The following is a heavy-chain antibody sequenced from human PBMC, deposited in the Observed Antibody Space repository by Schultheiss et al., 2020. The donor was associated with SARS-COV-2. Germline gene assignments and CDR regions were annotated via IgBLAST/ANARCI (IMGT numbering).Heavy chain of an antibody. CDR2: ISSNGGST. Sequence: GESLKISCSASGFTFSSYAMHWVRQAPGKGLEYVSAISSNGGSTYYADSVKGRFTISRDNSKNTLYLQMSSLRAEDTAVYYCVKDRLVRPRIKELMVYAIRRYYGMDVWGQGTTVTVSS. J-gene: IGHJ6*02. D-gene: IGHD2-8*01. V-gene: IGHV3-64D*06. CDR1: GFTFSSYA. CDR3: VKDRLVRPRIKELMVYAIRRYYGMDV.